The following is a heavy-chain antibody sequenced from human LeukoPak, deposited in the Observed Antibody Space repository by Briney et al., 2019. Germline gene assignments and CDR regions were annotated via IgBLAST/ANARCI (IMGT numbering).Heavy chain of an antibody. J-gene: IGHJ4*02. Sequence: PSETLSLTCTVSGGSISSGGYYWSWIRQHPGKGLEWIGYIYYSGSTYYNPSLKSRVTISVDTSKNQFSLKLSSVTAADTAVYYCARAPLLWFGELFPLADWGQGTLVTVSS. V-gene: IGHV4-31*03. CDR3: ARAPLLWFGELFPLAD. CDR1: GGSISSGGYY. D-gene: IGHD3-10*01. CDR2: IYYSGST.